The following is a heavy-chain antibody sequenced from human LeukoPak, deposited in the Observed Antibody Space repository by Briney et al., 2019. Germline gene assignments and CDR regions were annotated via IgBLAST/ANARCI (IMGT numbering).Heavy chain of an antibody. V-gene: IGHV3-30*02. CDR3: TKDMLKGNTYPSGSQDY. Sequence: GGSLRLSCAASGFTFSSYGMHWVRQAPGKGLEWVAFIRFDGSDKYYADSMKGRFTISRDNSKNTLYLEVDSLRAEDTAVYYCTKDMLKGNTYPSGSQDYWGQGTLVTVSS. CDR1: GFTFSSYG. J-gene: IGHJ4*02. CDR2: IRFDGSDK. D-gene: IGHD3-10*01.